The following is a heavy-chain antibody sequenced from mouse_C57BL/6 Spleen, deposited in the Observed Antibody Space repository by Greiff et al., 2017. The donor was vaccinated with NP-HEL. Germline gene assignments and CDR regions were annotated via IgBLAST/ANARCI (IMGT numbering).Heavy chain of an antibody. V-gene: IGHV1-50*01. CDR1: GYTFTSYW. CDR3: ARPDYDEAY. J-gene: IGHJ3*01. Sequence: VQLQQPGAELVKPGASVKLSCKTSGYTFTSYWMQWVKQRPGQGLEWIGEIDPSDSYTNYNQKFKGKATLTVDTSSSTAYMQLSSLTSEDSAVYYCARPDYDEAYWGQGTLVTVSA. CDR2: IDPSDSYT. D-gene: IGHD2-4*01.